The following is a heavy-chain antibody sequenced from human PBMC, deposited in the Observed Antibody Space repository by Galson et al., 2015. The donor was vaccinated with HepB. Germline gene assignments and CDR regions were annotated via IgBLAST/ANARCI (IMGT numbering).Heavy chain of an antibody. CDR2: INPNRGGGT. D-gene: IGHD7-27*01. V-gene: IGHV1-2*06. J-gene: IGHJ4*02. CDR1: GYTFSDYY. Sequence: SVKVSCKASGYTFSDYYIHWVRQAPGQGLEWMGRINPNRGGGTNYVQKFKGRVTMTRVSSISTAYMELTRLRSDDTAVYFCARASSSGDFDFWGQGTLVTVSA. CDR3: ARASSSGDFDF.